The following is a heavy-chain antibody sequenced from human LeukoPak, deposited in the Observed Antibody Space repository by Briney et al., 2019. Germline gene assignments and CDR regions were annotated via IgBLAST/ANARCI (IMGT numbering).Heavy chain of an antibody. CDR2: IIPIFGTA. CDR1: GGTFSSYA. D-gene: IGHD2-15*01. Sequence: SVKVSCKASGGTFSSYAISWVRQAPGQGLEWMGGIIPIFGTANYAQKFQGRVTITADESTSTAYTELSSLRSEDTAVYYCARVAPLGYCSGGSCHNWFDPWGQGTLVTVSS. J-gene: IGHJ5*02. V-gene: IGHV1-69*13. CDR3: ARVAPLGYCSGGSCHNWFDP.